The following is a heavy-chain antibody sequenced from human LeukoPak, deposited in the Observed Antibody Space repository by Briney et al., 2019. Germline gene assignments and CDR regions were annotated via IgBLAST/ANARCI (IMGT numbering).Heavy chain of an antibody. J-gene: IGHJ6*03. CDR3: ARSHKDWNPERYYYYYYMDV. Sequence: PGGSLRLSCAASGFTVSSNYMSWVRQAPGKGLEWVSVIYSGGSTYYADSVKGRFTISRDNAKNSLYLQMNSLRAEDTAVYYCARSHKDWNPERYYYYYYMDVWGKGTTVTVSS. CDR1: GFTVSSNY. D-gene: IGHD1-1*01. CDR2: IYSGGST. V-gene: IGHV3-53*01.